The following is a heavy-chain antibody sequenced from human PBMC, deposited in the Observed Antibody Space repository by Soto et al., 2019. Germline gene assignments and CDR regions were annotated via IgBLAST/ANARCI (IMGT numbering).Heavy chain of an antibody. CDR2: IIPIFGTA. CDR3: ARGGIAAAGYGMDV. J-gene: IGHJ6*02. D-gene: IGHD6-13*01. V-gene: IGHV1-69*13. Sequence: AASVKVSCKASGGTFSSYAISWVRQAPGQGLEWMGGIIPIFGTANYAQKFQGRVTITADESTSTAYMELSSLRSEDTAVYYCARGGIAAAGYGMDVWGQGTTVTVSS. CDR1: GGTFSSYA.